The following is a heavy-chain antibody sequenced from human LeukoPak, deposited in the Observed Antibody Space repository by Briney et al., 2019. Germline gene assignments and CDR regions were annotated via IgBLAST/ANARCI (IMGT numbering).Heavy chain of an antibody. V-gene: IGHV1-2*02. D-gene: IGHD3-10*01. Sequence: ASVKVSCKASGYSFTDYYMHWVRQAPGQGLEWMGWINTNSGDTNYAQNFQGRVTMTRDTSISTAYMELSRLRSDDTAVYYCARGPPGGYGMDVWGQGTTVTVSS. CDR3: ARGPPGGYGMDV. CDR2: INTNSGDT. CDR1: GYSFTDYY. J-gene: IGHJ6*02.